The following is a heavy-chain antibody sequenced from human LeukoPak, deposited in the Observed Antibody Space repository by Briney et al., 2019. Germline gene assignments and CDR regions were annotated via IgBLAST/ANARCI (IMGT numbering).Heavy chain of an antibody. D-gene: IGHD2-2*01. J-gene: IGHJ5*02. CDR2: ISAYNGNT. Sequence: GASVKVSCKASGGTFSSYAISWVRQAPGQGLEWMGWISAYNGNTNYAQKLQGRVTMTTDTSTSTAYMELRSLRSDDTAVYYCARDLVPRYCSSTSCSVPNWFDPWGQGTLVTVSS. CDR3: ARDLVPRYCSSTSCSVPNWFDP. CDR1: GGTFSSYA. V-gene: IGHV1-18*01.